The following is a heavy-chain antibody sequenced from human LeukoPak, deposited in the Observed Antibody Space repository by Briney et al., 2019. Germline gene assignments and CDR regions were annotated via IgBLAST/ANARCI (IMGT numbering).Heavy chain of an antibody. J-gene: IGHJ4*02. V-gene: IGHV4-39*01. Sequence: SETLSLTCTVSGGSISSSSYYWGWIRQPPGKGLEWIGSIYYSGSTCYNPSLKSRVTISVDTSKNQFSLKLSSVTAADTAVYYCASLNYFDYWGQGTLVTVSS. CDR2: IYYSGST. CDR3: ASLNYFDY. CDR1: GGSISSSSYY.